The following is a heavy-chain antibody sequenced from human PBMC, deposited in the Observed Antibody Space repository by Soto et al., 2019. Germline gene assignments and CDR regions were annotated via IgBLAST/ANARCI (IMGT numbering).Heavy chain of an antibody. V-gene: IGHV1-46*03. D-gene: IGHD5-18*01. CDR2: INPIGGST. CDR1: GYTFTSYS. CDR3: SRRYSYDYFDY. J-gene: IGHJ4*02. Sequence: QVQLVQSGAEVKKPGASVKVSCKASGYTFTSYSLHWVRQAPGQGLEWMGIINPIGGSTNYAQKFQGRVTMTRDTATSTVYMEVSSLRSEDTAVYYCSRRYSYDYFDYWGQGTLVTVSS.